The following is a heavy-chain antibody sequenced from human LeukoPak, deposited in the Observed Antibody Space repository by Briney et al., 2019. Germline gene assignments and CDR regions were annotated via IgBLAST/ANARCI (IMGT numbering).Heavy chain of an antibody. V-gene: IGHV4-59*01. J-gene: IGHJ4*02. D-gene: IGHD5-12*01. Sequence: SWTLSLTCIVSGGSISGYYWSWIRQRPGKGLEGIGYIYYSGTTNYNPSLKSRITISVDTSKNQFSLKLSSVTAADTAAYYCARSRSRGYSGDFDYWGQGTLVTVSS. CDR2: IYYSGTT. CDR3: ARSRSRGYSGDFDY. CDR1: GGSISGYY.